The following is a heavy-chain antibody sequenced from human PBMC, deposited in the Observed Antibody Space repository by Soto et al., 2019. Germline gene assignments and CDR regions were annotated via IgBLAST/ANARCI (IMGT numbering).Heavy chain of an antibody. CDR3: ARVGLLKQLH. J-gene: IGHJ4*02. Sequence: GVSLSLSCAASGFPFRSYSMNWVRQAPGKGLEWVSSISSSSSYIYYADSVKGRFTISRDNAKNSLYLQMNSLRAEDTAVYYCARVGLLKQLHWGQGTLVTVSS. CDR2: ISSSSSYI. CDR1: GFPFRSYS. D-gene: IGHD6-6*01. V-gene: IGHV3-21*01.